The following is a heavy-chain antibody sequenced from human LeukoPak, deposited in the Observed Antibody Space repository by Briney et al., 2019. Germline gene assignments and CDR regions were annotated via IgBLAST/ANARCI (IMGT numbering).Heavy chain of an antibody. V-gene: IGHV3-23*01. CDR3: AKFPAVVRGFIITTAFDY. CDR2: FSGSGGST. Sequence: PGGSLRLSCAASGFTVSSYAMSWVRQAPGKGLEWVSGFSGSGGSTYYADSVKGRFTISRDNSKNTLYLQMNSLRAEDTAVYYCAKFPAVVRGFIITTAFDYWGQGTLVTVSS. J-gene: IGHJ4*02. D-gene: IGHD3-10*01. CDR1: GFTVSSYA.